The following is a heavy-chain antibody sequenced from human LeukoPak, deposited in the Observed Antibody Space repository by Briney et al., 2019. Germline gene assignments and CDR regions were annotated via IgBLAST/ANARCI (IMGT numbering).Heavy chain of an antibody. V-gene: IGHV3-21*04. D-gene: IGHD3-22*01. Sequence: GGSLRLSCAASGFTFSSYSMNWVRQAPGKGLEWVSSISSSSSYIYYADSVKGRFTISRDNSKNTLYLQMNSLRAEDTAVYYCAKGSDSSGYYPWFNYWGQGTLVTVSS. J-gene: IGHJ4*02. CDR2: ISSSSSYI. CDR3: AKGSDSSGYYPWFNY. CDR1: GFTFSSYS.